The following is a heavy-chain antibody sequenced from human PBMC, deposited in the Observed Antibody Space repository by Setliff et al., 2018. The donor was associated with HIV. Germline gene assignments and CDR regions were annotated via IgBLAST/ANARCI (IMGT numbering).Heavy chain of an antibody. J-gene: IGHJ6*03. CDR2: VYYSGST. CDR1: GGSISSGGYY. V-gene: IGHV4-31*03. Sequence: TLSLTCPVSGGSISSGGYYWSWIRQHPGKGLEWSGYVYYSGSTYYNPSLKSRVTISVDTSKNQFSLKLSSVTAADTAVYYCARVTSAHPTYYYYYMDDWGKGTTVTVSS. D-gene: IGHD6-25*01. CDR3: ARVTSAHPTYYYYYMDD.